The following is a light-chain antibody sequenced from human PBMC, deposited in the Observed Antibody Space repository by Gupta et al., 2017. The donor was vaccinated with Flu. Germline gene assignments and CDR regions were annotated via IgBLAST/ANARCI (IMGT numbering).Light chain of an antibody. J-gene: IGKJ4*01. V-gene: IGKV3-11*01. Sequence: DIVLTPSPVTLSLSPGVTATLSCRTSESIGDYLSWFQQKPGQAPRLLIYHASNMATGIPPRFSGSGSGTDFTLTISSLEPEDFAIYYCQQRSVWPLTFGRGTKVEIK. CDR2: HAS. CDR1: ESIGDY. CDR3: QQRSVWPLT.